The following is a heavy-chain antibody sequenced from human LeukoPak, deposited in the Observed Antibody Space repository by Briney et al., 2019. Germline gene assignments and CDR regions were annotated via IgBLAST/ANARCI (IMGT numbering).Heavy chain of an antibody. V-gene: IGHV3-64D*09. CDR3: VKLDGGYYYQT. J-gene: IGHJ5*02. CDR2: ISTNGDST. CDR1: GFTFRIYA. D-gene: IGHD3-10*01. Sequence: GGSLTLSCSASGFTFRIYAMHCVRQAPGKGLEYVSAISTNGDSTYYADSVKGRFTISRDNSKNTLFLQMSSLRTEDTAMYYCVKLDGGYYYQTWGQGTLVTVSS.